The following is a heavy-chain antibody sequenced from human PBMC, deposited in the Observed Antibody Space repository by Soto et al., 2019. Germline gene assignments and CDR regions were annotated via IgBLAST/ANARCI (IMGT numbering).Heavy chain of an antibody. CDR2: ISAYNGNT. V-gene: IGHV1-18*01. CDR1: GYTFSSYG. CDR3: ARDSPPVDY. J-gene: IGHJ4*02. Sequence: ASVKVSCKASGYTFSSYGIGWVRQAPGQGLEWMGWISAYNGNTKYAQKLQGRVTMTTDTSTSTAYMELRSLRSDDTAMYYCARDSPPVDYWGQGTLVTVSS.